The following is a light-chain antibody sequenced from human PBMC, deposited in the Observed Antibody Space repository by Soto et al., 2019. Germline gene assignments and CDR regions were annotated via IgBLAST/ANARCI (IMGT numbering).Light chain of an antibody. Sequence: QSALTQPPSASGSPGQSVTISCIGTSSDVGGYNYVSWYQQHPGKAPKLMIYEVSKRPSGVPDRFSGSKSGNTASLTVSGLQAEDEADYHCSSYAASNNLGVFGGGTQLTVL. CDR3: SSYAASNNLGV. V-gene: IGLV2-8*01. CDR1: SSDVGGYNY. J-gene: IGLJ2*01. CDR2: EVS.